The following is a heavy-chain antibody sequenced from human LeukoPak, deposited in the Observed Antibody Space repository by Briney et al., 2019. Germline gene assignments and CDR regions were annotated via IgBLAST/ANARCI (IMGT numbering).Heavy chain of an antibody. CDR1: GFTFSNFG. CDR2: IWNDGSHK. Sequence: PGGSLRLSCAASGFTFSNFGLYWVRQPPGKGLEWVALIWNDGSHKYYDDSVKDRFTISRDNSQSTLHPQMNNLRAEDTAFYYCARDSDEYGDSHIDYWGQGTLVTVSS. CDR3: ARDSDEYGDSHIDY. V-gene: IGHV3-33*01. J-gene: IGHJ4*02. D-gene: IGHD4-17*01.